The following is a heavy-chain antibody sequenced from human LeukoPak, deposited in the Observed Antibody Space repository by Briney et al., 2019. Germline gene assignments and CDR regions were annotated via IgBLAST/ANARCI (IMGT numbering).Heavy chain of an antibody. V-gene: IGHV1-18*01. CDR1: GYTFTSYG. Sequence: GASVKVSCKASGYTFTSYGISWVRQAPGQGLEWMGWISAYNGNTNYAQKYQGRVTMTTDTSTSTAYMELRSLRSDDTAIYYCARWEYCSSSSCYDESETFDYWGQGTLVTASS. CDR2: ISAYNGNT. J-gene: IGHJ4*02. CDR3: ARWEYCSSSSCYDESETFDY. D-gene: IGHD2-2*01.